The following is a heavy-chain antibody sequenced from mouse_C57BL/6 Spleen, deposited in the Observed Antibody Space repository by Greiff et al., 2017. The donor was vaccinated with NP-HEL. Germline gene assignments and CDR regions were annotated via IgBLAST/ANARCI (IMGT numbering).Heavy chain of an antibody. V-gene: IGHV1-62-3*01. D-gene: IGHD1-1*01. CDR2: IDPNSGGT. J-gene: IGHJ1*03. Sequence: QVQLQQPGAELVKPGASVKLSCKASGYTFTSYWMHWVKQRPGRGLEWIGRIDPNSGGTKYNEKFKSKATLTVDKSSSTAYMQLSSLTSEDSAVYYCASTTVVASRDWYFDVWGTGTTVTVSS. CDR1: GYTFTSYW. CDR3: ASTTVVASRDWYFDV.